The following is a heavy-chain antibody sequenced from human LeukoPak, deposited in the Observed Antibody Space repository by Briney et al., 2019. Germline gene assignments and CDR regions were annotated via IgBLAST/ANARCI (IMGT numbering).Heavy chain of an antibody. J-gene: IGHJ6*02. V-gene: IGHV3-30-3*01. Sequence: GGSLRLSCVASGFTFSSYAMHWVRQARGKGLEWVAVISYDGSNKYKAASVTGIFTISRDNSKTPLFLQTTTLRADASALYFCARDPGPYCSGRNCYTRGYSFCHGMDVCGQGTTVTVSS. CDR1: GFTFSSYA. D-gene: IGHD2-15*01. CDR2: ISYDGSNK. CDR3: ARDPGPYCSGRNCYTRGYSFCHGMDV.